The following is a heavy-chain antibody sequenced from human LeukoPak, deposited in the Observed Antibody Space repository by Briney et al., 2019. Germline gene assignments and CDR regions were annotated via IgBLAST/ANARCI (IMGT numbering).Heavy chain of an antibody. CDR3: AKDWLWFGEPAQYGMDV. Sequence: GGSLRLSCAASGFIVSTYAMSWVRQAPGKGLEWVSGISGGGGGTYFADSVKGRFTISRDNSKNTLYLQMNSLRAEDTAVYYCAKDWLWFGEPAQYGMDVWGQGTTVTVSS. V-gene: IGHV3-23*01. J-gene: IGHJ6*02. D-gene: IGHD3-10*01. CDR2: ISGGGGGT. CDR1: GFIVSTYA.